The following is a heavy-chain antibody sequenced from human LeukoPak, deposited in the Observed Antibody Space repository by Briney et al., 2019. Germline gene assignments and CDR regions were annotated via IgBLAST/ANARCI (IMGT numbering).Heavy chain of an antibody. V-gene: IGHV3-20*04. CDR2: INGSGGST. CDR3: ARVPVPAAIWISDY. Sequence: PGGSLRLSCAASGFTFDDYGMSWVRQAPGKGLEWVSGINGSGGSTGYADSVKGRFTISRDNSKNSLYLQMNSLRAEDTVLYYCARVPVPAAIWISDYWGRGTLVTVS. J-gene: IGHJ4*02. D-gene: IGHD2-2*02. CDR1: GFTFDDYG.